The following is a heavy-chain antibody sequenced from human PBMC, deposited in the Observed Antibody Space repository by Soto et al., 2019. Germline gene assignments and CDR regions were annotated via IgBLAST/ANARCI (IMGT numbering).Heavy chain of an antibody. D-gene: IGHD3-3*01. CDR3: ARFDFWSGYSPDH. V-gene: IGHV1-18*04. Sequence: QVQLVQSGAEVKKPGASLRVPCKASGYTFTSYGINWARQAPGQGLEWRGWVTAYNDERKFAEKFPDRLSMTTDTATTTAFMELRSLRSDDTAMYYCARFDFWSGYSPDHWGQGTLVTVSS. J-gene: IGHJ4*02. CDR2: VTAYNDER. CDR1: GYTFTSYG.